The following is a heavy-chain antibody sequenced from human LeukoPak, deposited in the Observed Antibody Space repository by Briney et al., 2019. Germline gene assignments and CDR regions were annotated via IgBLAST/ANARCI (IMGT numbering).Heavy chain of an antibody. CDR2: INAGNGNT. CDR3: ARGFWNRGTWGPYYFDY. V-gene: IGHV1-3*01. Sequence: ASVKVSCKASGYTFTNHAMQWVRQAPGQRLEWMGWINAGNGNTKYSQNFQGRFIITRDTSAGTVYMDLNSLRSEDTAVYYCARGFWNRGTWGPYYFDYWGQGTLVTVSS. J-gene: IGHJ4*02. D-gene: IGHD3-3*01. CDR1: GYTFTNHA.